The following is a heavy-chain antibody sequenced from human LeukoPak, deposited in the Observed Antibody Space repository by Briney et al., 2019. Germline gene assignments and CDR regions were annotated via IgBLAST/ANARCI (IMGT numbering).Heavy chain of an antibody. CDR3: ARTPMVRSSNWFDP. V-gene: IGHV4-34*01. CDR1: GGSFSGYY. CDR2: INHSGST. J-gene: IGHJ5*02. Sequence: PSETLSLTCAVYGGSFSGYYWSWIRQPPGKGLEWIGEINHSGSTNYNPSLKSRVTISVDRSKNQFSLKLSSVTAADTAVYYCARTPMVRSSNWFDPWGQGTLVTVSS. D-gene: IGHD3-10*01.